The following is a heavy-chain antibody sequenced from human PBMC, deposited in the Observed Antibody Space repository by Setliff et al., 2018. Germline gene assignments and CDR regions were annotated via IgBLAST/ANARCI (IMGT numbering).Heavy chain of an antibody. CDR2: VYCSGTA. Sequence: SETLSLTCTVSDGSLSTYYWSWIRQPPGKGLEFIGYVYCSGTANYSPSLRSRLTISVDTSKNQFSLKLRSVTAADTAVYCCARGGTFRYFDFWGQGAPVTVSS. CDR3: ARGGTFRYFDF. D-gene: IGHD5-12*01. V-gene: IGHV4-59*01. CDR1: DGSLSTYY. J-gene: IGHJ4*02.